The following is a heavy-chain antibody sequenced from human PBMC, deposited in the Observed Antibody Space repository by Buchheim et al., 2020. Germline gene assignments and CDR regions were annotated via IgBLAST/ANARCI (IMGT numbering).Heavy chain of an antibody. J-gene: IGHJ5*02. CDR2: LNHRGTT. Sequence: QVQLQQWGAGLLKPSETLSLTCAVSGGSFSGYYYNWIRQPPGKGLEWIGSLNHRGTTYYNPSLKNRVTISADVSKNHMSLELRSVTAADTAVYYCAREPVAVTATLNWFDPWGQGTL. V-gene: IGHV4-34*01. D-gene: IGHD2-21*02. CDR1: GGSFSGYY. CDR3: AREPVAVTATLNWFDP.